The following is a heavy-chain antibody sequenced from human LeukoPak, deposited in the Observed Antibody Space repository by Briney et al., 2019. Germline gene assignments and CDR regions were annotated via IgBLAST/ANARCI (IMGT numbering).Heavy chain of an antibody. J-gene: IGHJ4*02. CDR1: GFTFSSNT. CDR3: AKLTRD. V-gene: IGHV3-23*01. Sequence: PGGSLRLSCTASGFTFSSNTMSWVRQTPGKGLEWVSAITGSGGSTYYADSVRGRFTISRDNSKNTLYLQMNSPRAEDTAVYYCAKLTRDWGQGTLVTVSS. D-gene: IGHD7-27*01. CDR2: ITGSGGST.